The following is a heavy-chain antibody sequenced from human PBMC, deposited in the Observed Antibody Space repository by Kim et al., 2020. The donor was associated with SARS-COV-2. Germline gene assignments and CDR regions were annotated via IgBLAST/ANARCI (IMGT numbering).Heavy chain of an antibody. V-gene: IGHV1-2*02. CDR3: ARGYSNYYFDY. J-gene: IGHJ4*02. CDR2: T. D-gene: IGHD4-4*01. Sequence: TNYAQKFQGRVTMTRDTSISTAYMELSRLRSDDTAVYYCARGYSNYYFDYWGQGTLVTVSS.